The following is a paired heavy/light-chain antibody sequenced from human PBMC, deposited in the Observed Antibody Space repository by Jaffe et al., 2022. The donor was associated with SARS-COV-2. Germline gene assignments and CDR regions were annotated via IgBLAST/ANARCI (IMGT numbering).Heavy chain of an antibody. CDR3: AKEVYYDSSGTLDY. V-gene: IGHV3-23*01. J-gene: IGHJ4*02. D-gene: IGHD3-22*01. Sequence: EVQLLESGGGLVQPGGSLRLSCAASGFTFSSYAMSWVRQAPGKGLEWVSAISGSGGSTYYADSVKGRFTISRDNSKNTLYLQMNSLRAEDTAVYYCAKEVYYDSSGTLDYWGQGTLVTVSS. CDR1: GFTFSSYA. CDR2: ISGSGGST.
Light chain of an antibody. V-gene: IGLV2-8*01. Sequence: QSALTQPPSASGSPGQSVTISCTGTSSDVGGYNYVSWYQQHPGKAPKLMIYEVSKRPSGVPDRFSGSKSGNTASLTVSGLQAEDEADYYCSSYAGSNNFFVFGGGTKLTVL. CDR2: EVS. CDR3: SSYAGSNNFFV. CDR1: SSDVGGYNY. J-gene: IGLJ2*01.